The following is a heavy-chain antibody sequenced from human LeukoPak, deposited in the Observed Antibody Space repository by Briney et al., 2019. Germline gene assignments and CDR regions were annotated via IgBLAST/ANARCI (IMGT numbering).Heavy chain of an antibody. J-gene: IGHJ4*02. CDR1: GFTFNSYA. V-gene: IGHV3-23*01. CDR3: AKDRLLNCRGDCYIFDY. CDR2: ISGSGDST. Sequence: GGSLRLSCAASGFTFNSYAMNWVRQTPGKGLEWVSSISGSGDSTFYADSVKGRFSISRDNSKNTLYLQVNGLRTEDTAVYYCAKDRLLNCRGDCYIFDYWGQGTVVTVSS. D-gene: IGHD2-21*02.